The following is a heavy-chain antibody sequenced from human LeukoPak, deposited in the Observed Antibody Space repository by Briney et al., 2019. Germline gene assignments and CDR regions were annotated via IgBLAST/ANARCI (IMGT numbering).Heavy chain of an antibody. V-gene: IGHV3-23*01. CDR2: ISGSGGST. CDR3: AKDYYYDSSGPFLAFDY. J-gene: IGHJ4*02. Sequence: GGSLRLSCAASGFTFSSYAMSWVRQAPGKGLEWVSAISGSGGSTYYADSVKGRFTISRDNSKNTLYLQMNSLRAEDTAVYYCAKDYYYDSSGPFLAFDYWGQGTLVTVSS. D-gene: IGHD3-22*01. CDR1: GFTFSSYA.